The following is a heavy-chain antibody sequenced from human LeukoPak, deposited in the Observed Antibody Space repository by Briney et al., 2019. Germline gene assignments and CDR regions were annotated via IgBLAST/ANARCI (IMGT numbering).Heavy chain of an antibody. Sequence: GGSLRLSCAASGFTFSDYTMNWVRQAPGKGLEWVSSIGSVTTYIYYADSVKGRFTISRDNAKNSLSLQMNSLRAEDTAVYYCARAIAVAGPYYFDYWGLGTLVTVSS. CDR2: IGSVTTYI. V-gene: IGHV3-21*01. CDR1: GFTFSDYT. CDR3: ARAIAVAGPYYFDY. J-gene: IGHJ4*02. D-gene: IGHD6-19*01.